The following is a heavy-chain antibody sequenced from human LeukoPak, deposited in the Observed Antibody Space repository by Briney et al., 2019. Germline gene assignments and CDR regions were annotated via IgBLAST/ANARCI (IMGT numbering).Heavy chain of an antibody. Sequence: GGSLRLSCAASGFTFSSYAMSWVRQVPGKGLEWVSAISGSGGSTYYADSVKGRFTISRDNSKNTLYLQMNSLRAEDTAVYYCAKGSNYDFWSGYSENFDYWGQGTLVTVSS. CDR3: AKGSNYDFWSGYSENFDY. V-gene: IGHV3-23*01. D-gene: IGHD3-3*01. CDR1: GFTFSSYA. J-gene: IGHJ4*02. CDR2: ISGSGGST.